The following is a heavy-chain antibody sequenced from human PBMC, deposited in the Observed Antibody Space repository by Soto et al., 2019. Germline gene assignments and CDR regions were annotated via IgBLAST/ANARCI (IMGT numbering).Heavy chain of an antibody. J-gene: IGHJ6*04. CDR2: LYTSGST. Sequence: YWSCTRQPAXKGLEWIGRLYTSGSTNYNPSLKRRGTMSVDTSKNQFSRKLSSVTAADTAVYYCAIHLGSPNYFQYGMDVWGEGTTVTVSA. D-gene: IGHD7-27*01. CDR1: Y. V-gene: IGHV4-4*07. CDR3: AIHLGSPNYFQYGMDV.